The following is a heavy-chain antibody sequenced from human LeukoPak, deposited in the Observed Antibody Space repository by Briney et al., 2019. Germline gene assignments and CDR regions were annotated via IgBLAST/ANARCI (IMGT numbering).Heavy chain of an antibody. CDR2: IWYDGSNK. Sequence: GGSLRLSCAASGLTFSSYGVHWVRQAPGKGLEWVAVIWYDGSNKYYADSVKGRFTISRDNSKNTLYLQMNSLRAEDTAVYYCARDLEYYDILTGYYGMDVWGQGTTVTVSS. J-gene: IGHJ6*02. CDR3: ARDLEYYDILTGYYGMDV. V-gene: IGHV3-33*01. CDR1: GLTFSSYG. D-gene: IGHD3-9*01.